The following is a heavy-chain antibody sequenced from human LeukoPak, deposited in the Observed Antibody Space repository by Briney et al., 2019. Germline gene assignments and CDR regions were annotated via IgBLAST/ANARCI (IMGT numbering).Heavy chain of an antibody. V-gene: IGHV4-38-2*01. J-gene: IGHJ4*02. CDR2: IYHSGST. CDR1: GYSISSGYY. Sequence: SETMSLTCALAGYSISSGYYWGWIRQPPGKGLEWIGSIYHSGSTFYNPSLKSRVTISVDTSKNQFSLKLSSVTAADTAVYYCARLNGDAVYFDYWGQGTLVTVSS. D-gene: IGHD4-17*01. CDR3: ARLNGDAVYFDY.